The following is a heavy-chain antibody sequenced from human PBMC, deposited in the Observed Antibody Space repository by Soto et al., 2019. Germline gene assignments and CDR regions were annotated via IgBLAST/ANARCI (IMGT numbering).Heavy chain of an antibody. D-gene: IGHD6-19*01. CDR3: ARDGAFRPQTVAGTLHWFFDL. Sequence: QVQLVQSGAEVKKPGASVKVSCRASGYTFTCYYLHWVRQAPGQGLEWMGWINPHSGGTNFAQNFEDRVIMTGDASINTAYMELSGLRSDDTAVYFCARDGAFRPQTVAGTLHWFFDLWGRGTLVTVSP. CDR1: GYTFTCYY. V-gene: IGHV1-2*02. CDR2: INPHSGGT. J-gene: IGHJ2*01.